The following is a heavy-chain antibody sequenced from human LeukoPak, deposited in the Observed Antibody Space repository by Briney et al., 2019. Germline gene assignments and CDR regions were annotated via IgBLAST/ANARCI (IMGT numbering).Heavy chain of an antibody. CDR3: ASRVWSGYYPLGY. J-gene: IGHJ4*02. CDR2: MNPNSGNT. V-gene: IGHV1-8*01. CDR1: GYTFTSYD. D-gene: IGHD3-3*01. Sequence: ASVKVSCKASGYTFTSYDINWVRQATGQGLEWMGWMNPNSGNTGYAQKFQGRVTITADESTSTAYMELSSLRSEDTAVYYCASRVWSGYYPLGYWGQGTLVTVSS.